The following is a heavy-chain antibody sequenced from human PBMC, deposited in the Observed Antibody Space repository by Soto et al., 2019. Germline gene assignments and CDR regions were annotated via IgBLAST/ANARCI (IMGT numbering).Heavy chain of an antibody. CDR3: AKNEGGIGTGTTYYFDY. J-gene: IGHJ4*02. CDR2: ISYDGSNK. Sequence: GGSLRLSCAASGFTFSSYGMHWVRQAPGKGLEWVAVISYDGSNKYYADSVKGRFTISRDNSKNTLYLQMNSLRAEDTAVYYCAKNEGGIGTGTTYYFDYWGQGTLVTVSS. D-gene: IGHD1-1*01. V-gene: IGHV3-30*18. CDR1: GFTFSSYG.